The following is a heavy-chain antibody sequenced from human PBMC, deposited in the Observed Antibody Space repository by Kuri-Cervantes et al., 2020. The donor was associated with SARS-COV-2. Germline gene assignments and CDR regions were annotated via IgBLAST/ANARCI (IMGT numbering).Heavy chain of an antibody. D-gene: IGHD2-21*01. V-gene: IGHV1-18*01. CDR2: ISAYNGNT. Sequence: ASVKVSCKASGYTFTSYGISWVRQAPGQGLEWMGWISAYNGNTNYAQKLQGRVTMTTDTSTSTAYMELSSLRSEDTAVYYCARDEGPSLFVYFDYWGQGTLVTVSS. CDR3: ARDEGPSLFVYFDY. J-gene: IGHJ4*02. CDR1: GYTFTSYG.